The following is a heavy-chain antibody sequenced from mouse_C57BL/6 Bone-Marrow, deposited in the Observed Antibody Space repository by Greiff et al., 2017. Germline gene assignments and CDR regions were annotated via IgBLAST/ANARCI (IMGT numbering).Heavy chain of an antibody. J-gene: IGHJ1*03. D-gene: IGHD1-1*01. V-gene: IGHV1-39*01. CDR2: ITPNYGTT. CDR1: CYSFTDYN. Sequence: EVQLQQSGPELVKPGASVTISCKASCYSFTDYNLNWVQQSNGKSLGWIGGITPNYGTTSYNRKFKGKATLTVDQSSSTAYMQLNRLTSEDSAVYYCARNDGSSYWYFDVWGTGTTVTVTS. CDR3: ARNDGSSYWYFDV.